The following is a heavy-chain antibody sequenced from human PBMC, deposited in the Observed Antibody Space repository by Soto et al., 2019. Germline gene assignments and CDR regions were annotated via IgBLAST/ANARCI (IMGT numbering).Heavy chain of an antibody. V-gene: IGHV3-23*01. CDR2: TRGSGENT. D-gene: IGHD2-15*01. J-gene: IGHJ4*02. CDR1: GFTFSSYA. CDR3: AKEPTAVDPRDLFGGNPPADY. Sequence: EVQLLESGGALLQPGGSLRQPCAASGFTFSSYAMNRVRQTPGKGLQWVSATRGSGENTYYADSVKGRFTNSRDNSKNILDLHMKGLTVEDTGMYYCAKEPTAVDPRDLFGGNPPADYWGQGTLVTVSS.